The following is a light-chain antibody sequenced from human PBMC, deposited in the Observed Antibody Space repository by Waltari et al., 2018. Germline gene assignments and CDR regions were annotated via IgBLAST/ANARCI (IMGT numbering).Light chain of an antibody. Sequence: EIVLTQSPGTLSLSPGERAILSCRASQSVGRTLAWYQQKPGQAPRLLIYGASNRATGIPDRFSGSGSGTDFSLTISRLEPEDFSVYYCQHHVRLPVTFGQGTRVEI. V-gene: IGKV3-20*01. CDR3: QHHVRLPVT. CDR2: GAS. J-gene: IGKJ1*01. CDR1: QSVGRT.